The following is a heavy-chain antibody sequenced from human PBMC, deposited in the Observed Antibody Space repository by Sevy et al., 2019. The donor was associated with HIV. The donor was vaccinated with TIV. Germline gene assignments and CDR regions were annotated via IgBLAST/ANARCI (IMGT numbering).Heavy chain of an antibody. D-gene: IGHD3-10*01. CDR3: ARVGYFYEFDY. CDR2: IYTSGST. V-gene: IGHV4-61*02. J-gene: IGHJ4*02. CDR1: GGSISSGSYY. Sequence: SETLSLTCTVSGGSISSGSYYWSWIRQPAGKGLEWIGRIYTSGSTNYNPSLKSRVTISVDTSKNQFSLKLSSVTAADTAVYYCARVGYFYEFDYWGQGTLVTVSS.